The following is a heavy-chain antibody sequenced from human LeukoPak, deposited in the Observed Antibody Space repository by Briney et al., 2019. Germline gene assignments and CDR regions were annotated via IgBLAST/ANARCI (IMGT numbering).Heavy chain of an antibody. Sequence: SVKVSCKASGYSFTSYDINWVRQATGQGLEWMGGIIPIFGTANYAQKFQGRVTITADKSTSTAYMELSSLRSEDTAVYYCARDHSSGRYEYFQHWGQGTLVTVSS. V-gene: IGHV1-69*06. J-gene: IGHJ1*01. CDR3: ARDHSSGRYEYFQH. CDR1: GYSFTSYD. D-gene: IGHD6-19*01. CDR2: IIPIFGTA.